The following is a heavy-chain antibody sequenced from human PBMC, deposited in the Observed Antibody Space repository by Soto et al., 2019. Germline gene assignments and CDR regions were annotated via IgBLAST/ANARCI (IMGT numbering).Heavy chain of an antibody. J-gene: IGHJ4*02. CDR3: GRDTSGLDY. CDR1: GYTFASNY. CDR2: INPNGGNT. Sequence: QVQLVQSGAEVKKPGASVKVSCQASGYTFASNYIHWVRQAPGQGLEWMGVINPNGGNTRYAQRFQDRLTLTTDTPTNTVYLDLSSLSSDDTAVYYCGRDTSGLDYWGQGTLVTVSS. V-gene: IGHV1-46*01.